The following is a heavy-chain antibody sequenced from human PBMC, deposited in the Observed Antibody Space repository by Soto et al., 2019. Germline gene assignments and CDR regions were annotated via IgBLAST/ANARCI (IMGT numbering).Heavy chain of an antibody. D-gene: IGHD3-10*01. CDR3: TRDQAQWGYYGSGTTQKVYYYYGMDV. Sequence: QVQLVESGGGVVQPGMSLRLSWAASGLTFSSYAMHWVRQAAGKGLEWVAVISYDGSNKYYADSVKGRFTISRDNSKNTLYLQMNSLRAEETAVYYCTRDQAQWGYYGSGTTQKVYYYYGMDVWGQGTTVTVSS. CDR2: ISYDGSNK. V-gene: IGHV3-30-3*01. CDR1: GLTFSSYA. J-gene: IGHJ6*02.